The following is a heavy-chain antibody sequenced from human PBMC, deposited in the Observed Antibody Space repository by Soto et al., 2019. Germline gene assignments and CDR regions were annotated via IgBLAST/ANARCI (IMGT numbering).Heavy chain of an antibody. V-gene: IGHV3-7*04. Sequence: GGSHRHSCSASGLIFISYWMSWLRQAPGKGLEWVASMNEYGSERYYVDSVKGRFTISRDNAKNSLYLQMNSLRAEDTAVYYCARATGADKEDYWGQGTLVTVSS. CDR3: ARATGADKEDY. D-gene: IGHD3-10*01. CDR2: MNEYGSER. CDR1: GLIFISYW. J-gene: IGHJ4*02.